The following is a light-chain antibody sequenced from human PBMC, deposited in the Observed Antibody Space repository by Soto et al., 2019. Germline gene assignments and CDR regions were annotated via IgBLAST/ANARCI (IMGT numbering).Light chain of an antibody. CDR2: DAS. V-gene: IGKV3-11*01. CDR3: QRYDSLRT. CDR1: QSVSSY. J-gene: IGKJ1*01. Sequence: EIVLTQSPATLSLSPWERATLSCRASQSVSSYLAWYQQKPGQAPRLLIYDASNRATGIPDRFSGSGSGTDFTLTITRMEPEDFAMDYCQRYDSLRTFGQGTKVDIK.